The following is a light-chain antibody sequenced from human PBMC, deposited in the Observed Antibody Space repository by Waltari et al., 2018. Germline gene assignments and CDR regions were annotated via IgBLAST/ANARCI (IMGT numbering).Light chain of an antibody. V-gene: IGKV1-13*02. Sequence: AIHLTQSPSSLSASVGDRVSITCRASQHISSALAWYQQKSGKAPKLLIYDASNLESWVPSRFSGSGSGTDFTLTISSLQPEDFATYYCQQFNSYLPTFGGGAKVEIK. CDR2: DAS. CDR1: QHISSA. CDR3: QQFNSYLPT. J-gene: IGKJ4*01.